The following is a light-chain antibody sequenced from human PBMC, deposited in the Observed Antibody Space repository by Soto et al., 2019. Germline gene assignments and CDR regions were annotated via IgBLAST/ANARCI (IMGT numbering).Light chain of an antibody. V-gene: IGKV3D-20*02. CDR1: QSVSSTY. CDR3: QQRSNWPTT. Sequence: EIVLTHSPGTLSLSPCEIATLSCRSSQSVSSTYITSYQQKPGQPPRRLIFAASSRATGIPDRFSGSGSGTDFPLTISRLEPEDFAVYYCQQRSNWPTTFGQGTKVDIK. J-gene: IGKJ1*01. CDR2: AAS.